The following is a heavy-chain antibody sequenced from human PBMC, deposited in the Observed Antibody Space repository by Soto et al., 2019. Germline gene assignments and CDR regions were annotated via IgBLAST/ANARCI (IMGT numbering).Heavy chain of an antibody. V-gene: IGHV4-59*01. CDR3: ARDPSRVATVFGGVVGEYYFDY. CDR2: IYYSGST. J-gene: IGHJ4*02. CDR1: GGSISSYY. Sequence: SETLSLTCTVSGGSISSYYWSWIRQPPGKGLEWIGYIYYSGSTNYNPSLKSRVTILIDTSKNQFSLKLTSVTAADTAVYYCARDPSRVATVFGGVVGEYYFDYWGQGALVTVSS. D-gene: IGHD5-12*01.